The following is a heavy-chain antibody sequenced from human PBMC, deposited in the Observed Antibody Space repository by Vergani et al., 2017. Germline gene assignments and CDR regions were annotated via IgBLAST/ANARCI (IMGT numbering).Heavy chain of an antibody. Sequence: EVQLLESGGGLVQPGGSLRLSCAASGFTFSSYAMSWVRQAPGKGLEWVSAISGSGGSTYYADSVKGRFTISRDNSKNTLYLQMNSLRAEDTAVYYCARDGSDCSGGSCYYFPYYYYYYMDVWGKGTTVTVSS. CDR1: GFTFSSYA. D-gene: IGHD2-15*01. CDR3: ARDGSDCSGGSCYYFPYYYYYYMDV. CDR2: ISGSGGST. V-gene: IGHV3-23*01. J-gene: IGHJ6*03.